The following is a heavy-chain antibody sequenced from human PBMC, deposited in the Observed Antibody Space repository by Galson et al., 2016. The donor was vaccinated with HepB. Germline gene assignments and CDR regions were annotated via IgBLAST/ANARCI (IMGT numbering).Heavy chain of an antibody. CDR2: IAHNGNI. CDR3: ARHITQHWQMRFFNY. CDR1: GVSISTRGYY. D-gene: IGHD1-1*01. Sequence: TLSLTCTVSGVSISTRGYYWGWIRQSPERGLEWIATIAHNGNIYYNPSLETRVSVERSADQFSLRLRSATAADTDVYYCARHITQHWQMRFFNYWSSGSLVIVSS. V-gene: IGHV4-39*01. J-gene: IGHJ4*02.